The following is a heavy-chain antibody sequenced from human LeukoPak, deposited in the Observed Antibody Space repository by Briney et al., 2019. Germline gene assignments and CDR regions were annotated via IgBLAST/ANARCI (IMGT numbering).Heavy chain of an antibody. D-gene: IGHD3-10*01. CDR2: IYYSGST. V-gene: IGHV4-39*01. Sequence: SSETLSLTCTVSGGSISSSSYYWGWIRQPPGKGLEWIGSIYYSGSTYYNPSLKSRVTISVDTSKNQFSLKLSSVTAADTAVYYCARHLTLLWFGELIDYYYYYMDVWGKGTTVTISS. CDR1: GGSISSSSYY. CDR3: ARHLTLLWFGELIDYYYYYMDV. J-gene: IGHJ6*03.